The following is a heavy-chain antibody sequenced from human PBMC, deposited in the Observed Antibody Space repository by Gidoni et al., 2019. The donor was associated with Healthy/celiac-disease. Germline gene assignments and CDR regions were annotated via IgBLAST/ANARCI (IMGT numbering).Heavy chain of an antibody. J-gene: IGHJ6*02. V-gene: IGHV3-23*01. CDR2: ISGSGGST. CDR3: AKDFTDSSGWYNSDYYYYGMDV. D-gene: IGHD6-19*01. Sequence: EVQLLESGGGLVQPGGSLRLSCAASGFTFSSYAMSWVRQAPGKGLEWVSAISGSGGSTYYADSVKGRFTISRDNSKNTLYLQMNSLRAEDTAVYYCAKDFTDSSGWYNSDYYYYGMDVWGQGTTVTVSS. CDR1: GFTFSSYA.